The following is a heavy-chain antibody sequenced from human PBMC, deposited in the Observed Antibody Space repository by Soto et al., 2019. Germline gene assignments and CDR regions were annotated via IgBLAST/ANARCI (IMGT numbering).Heavy chain of an antibody. V-gene: IGHV1-18*01. Sequence: ASVKVSCKASGYTFTRYGISWVRQAPGQGLEWMGWISGYNGDTNYAQKFQDRVSMTIDTSTGTAYMELNSLKPEDTALYYCIWQQDFYYGRAVWGQGTTVTVSS. CDR3: IWQQDFYYGRAV. D-gene: IGHD6-13*01. J-gene: IGHJ6*02. CDR1: GYTFTRYG. CDR2: ISGYNGDT.